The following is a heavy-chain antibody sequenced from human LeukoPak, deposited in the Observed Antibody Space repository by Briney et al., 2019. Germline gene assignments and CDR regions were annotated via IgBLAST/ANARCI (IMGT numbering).Heavy chain of an antibody. J-gene: IGHJ4*02. CDR3: ARTLGWASSRYPFDG. Sequence: SETLSLTCTVSGGSISSSNYYWGWIRQPPGKGLEWLGGMYYSGDTDYNPSLKSRVTISVDTSKNQFSLKVNSVTAADTAVYYCARTLGWASSRYPFDGWGQGTLVAVSS. V-gene: IGHV4-39*01. CDR1: GGSISSSNYY. CDR2: MYYSGDT. D-gene: IGHD3-16*02.